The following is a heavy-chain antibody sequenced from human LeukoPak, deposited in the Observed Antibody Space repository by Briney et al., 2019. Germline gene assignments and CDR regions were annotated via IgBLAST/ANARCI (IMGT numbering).Heavy chain of an antibody. D-gene: IGHD3-9*01. J-gene: IGHJ6*03. Sequence: GASVKVSCKASGYTFTSYAMHWVRQAPGQRLEWMGWINAGNGNTKYSQEFQGRVTITRDTSASTAYMELSSLRSEDTAVYYCARGPLGYDILTGYYYAVYYYYMDVWGKGTTVTISS. CDR3: ARGPLGYDILTGYYYAVYYYYMDV. CDR1: GYTFTSYA. CDR2: INAGNGNT. V-gene: IGHV1-3*03.